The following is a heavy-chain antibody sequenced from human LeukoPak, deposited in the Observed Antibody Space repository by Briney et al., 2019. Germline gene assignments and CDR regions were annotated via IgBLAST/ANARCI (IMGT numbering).Heavy chain of an antibody. V-gene: IGHV3-64*04. Sequence: QAGGSLRLSCTASGFTFSSYAMHWVRQAPGKGLEYVSAISSNGGSTYYADSVKGRFTISRDNSKNTLYLQMNSLRAEDTAVYYCAKDLRRDGYTILFGYYGMDVWGQGTTVTVSS. CDR2: ISSNGGST. D-gene: IGHD5-24*01. CDR1: GFTFSSYA. J-gene: IGHJ6*02. CDR3: AKDLRRDGYTILFGYYGMDV.